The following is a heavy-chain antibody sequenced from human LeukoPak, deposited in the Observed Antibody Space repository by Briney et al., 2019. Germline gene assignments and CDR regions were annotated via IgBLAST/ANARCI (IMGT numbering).Heavy chain of an antibody. D-gene: IGHD1-26*01. CDR3: ARGDSGSYYWEFDY. V-gene: IGHV4-59*08. J-gene: IGHJ4*02. CDR2: IYYSGST. CDR1: GGSISSYY. Sequence: PSETLSLTCTVSGGSISSYYWSWIRQPPGKGLEWIGYIYYSGSTNYNPSLKSRVTISVDTSKNQFSLKLSSVTAADTAVYYCARGDSGSYYWEFDYWGQGTLVTVSS.